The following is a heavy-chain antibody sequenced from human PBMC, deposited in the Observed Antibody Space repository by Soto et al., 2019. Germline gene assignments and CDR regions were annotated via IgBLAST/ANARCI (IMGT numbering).Heavy chain of an antibody. CDR1: GGSISSGGYS. CDR2: IYHSGST. J-gene: IGHJ4*02. Sequence: PSETLSLTCAVSGGSISSGGYSWSWIRQPPGKGLEWIGYIYHSGSTYYNPSLKSRVTISVDRSKNQFSLKLSSVTAADTAVYYCARVNGVFWSGYQYYFDYWGQGTLVTVSS. CDR3: ARVNGVFWSGYQYYFDY. D-gene: IGHD3-3*01. V-gene: IGHV4-30-2*01.